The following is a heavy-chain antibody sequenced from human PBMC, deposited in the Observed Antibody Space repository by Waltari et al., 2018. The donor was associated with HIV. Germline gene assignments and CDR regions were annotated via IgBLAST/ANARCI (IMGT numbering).Heavy chain of an antibody. D-gene: IGHD5-12*01. CDR3: AKDLNGYDRFDY. Sequence: EVQLLESGGGLVQPGGSLRLSCAASGFTFSSFAMSWVRQAPGKGVEWVSAISGTGARTYYADSVKGRFTISRDNSKNTLYLQMNSLRADDTALYYCAKDLNGYDRFDYWGQGTLVTVSS. J-gene: IGHJ4*02. CDR2: ISGTGART. CDR1: GFTFSSFA. V-gene: IGHV3-23*01.